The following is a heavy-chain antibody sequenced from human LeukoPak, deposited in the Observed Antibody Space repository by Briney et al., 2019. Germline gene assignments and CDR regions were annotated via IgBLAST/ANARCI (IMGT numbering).Heavy chain of an antibody. CDR1: GGTFSSYA. J-gene: IGHJ4*02. V-gene: IGHV1-69*13. Sequence: ASVKVSCKASGGTFSSYAISWVRQAPGQGLEWMGGIIPIFGTANYAQKFQGRVTITADESTSTAYMELSSLRSEDTAVYYCARDDVDIVATIPNSMFGYWGQGTLVTVSS. D-gene: IGHD5-12*01. CDR3: ARDDVDIVATIPNSMFGY. CDR2: IIPIFGTA.